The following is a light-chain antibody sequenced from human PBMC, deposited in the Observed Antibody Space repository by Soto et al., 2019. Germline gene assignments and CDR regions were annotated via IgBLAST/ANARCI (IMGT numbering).Light chain of an antibody. CDR1: QSVANN. Sequence: EIEMTQSPGTLSVSPGERATLSCRASQSVANNLAWYQQKPGQPPRLLIYDASNRATGIPDRFSGSGSGTDFTLTISSLEPEDFAVYYCQQRSNWPPGSTFGQGTRLEIK. V-gene: IGKV3-11*01. J-gene: IGKJ5*01. CDR2: DAS. CDR3: QQRSNWPPGST.